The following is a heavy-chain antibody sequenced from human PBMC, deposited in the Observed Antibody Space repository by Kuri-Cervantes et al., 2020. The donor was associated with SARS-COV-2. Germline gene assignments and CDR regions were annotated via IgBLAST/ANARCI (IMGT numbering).Heavy chain of an antibody. J-gene: IGHJ6*02. CDR3: AGQVELSLDEYGMDI. CDR2: VSYTGNT. Sequence: GSLRLSCSVSGASISSNTYYWGWIRQPPGKGLEWIGSVSYTGNTYLNPSLKSRVTISVHTSKTQFSLNLSSVTVADTAVYYCAGQVELSLDEYGMDIWGQGTTVTVSS. CDR1: GASISSNTYY. D-gene: IGHD1-7*01. V-gene: IGHV4-39*01.